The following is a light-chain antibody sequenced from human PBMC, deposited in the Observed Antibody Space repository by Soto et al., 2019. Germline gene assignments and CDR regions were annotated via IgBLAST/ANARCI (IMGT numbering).Light chain of an antibody. CDR3: PQNYSTPYT. Sequence: DIHMTQSPSSLSASVGDRVTITCRASQSISSYLNWYQQKPGKAPKLLIYAASSLQSGVPSRFSGSGSGTDFTLTISSLQPEDFATYYCPQNYSTPYTFGQGTKLEIK. CDR1: QSISSY. CDR2: AAS. V-gene: IGKV1-39*01. J-gene: IGKJ2*01.